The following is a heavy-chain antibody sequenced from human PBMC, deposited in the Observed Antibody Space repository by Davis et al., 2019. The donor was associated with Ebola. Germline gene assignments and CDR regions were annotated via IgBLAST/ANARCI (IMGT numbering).Heavy chain of an antibody. CDR3: ARPYYDFWSGYLY. V-gene: IGHV4-38-2*02. CDR1: GYSINSGYY. J-gene: IGHJ4*02. CDR2: IYHSGTT. D-gene: IGHD3-3*01. Sequence: MPSETLSLTCTVSGYSINSGYYWGWIRQPPGKGLEWIGSIYHSGTTYYNPSLKSRVIISVDTSKNQFSLKLSSVTAADTAVYYCARPYYDFWSGYLYWGQGTLVTVSS.